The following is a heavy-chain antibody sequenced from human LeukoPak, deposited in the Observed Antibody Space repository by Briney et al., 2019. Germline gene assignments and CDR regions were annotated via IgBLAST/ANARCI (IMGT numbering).Heavy chain of an antibody. CDR1: GGSISSSSYY. Sequence: SETLSLTCTVSGGSISSSSYYWGWIRQPPGKGLEWIGSIYYSGSTYYNPSLKSRATISVDTSKNQFSLKLSSVTAADTAVYYCARPAPRYGSGVRDGFDIWGQGTMVTVSS. V-gene: IGHV4-39*01. CDR2: IYYSGST. CDR3: ARPAPRYGSGVRDGFDI. D-gene: IGHD3-10*01. J-gene: IGHJ3*02.